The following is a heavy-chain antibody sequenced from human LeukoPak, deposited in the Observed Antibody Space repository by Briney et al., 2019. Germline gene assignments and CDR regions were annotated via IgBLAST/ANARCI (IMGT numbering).Heavy chain of an antibody. D-gene: IGHD5-18*01. V-gene: IGHV3-48*03. CDR2: ISRSRSTI. CDR1: VFTFSSYE. CDR3: VKVDT. J-gene: IGHJ4*02. Sequence: HPGGSLRLSCAACVFTFSSYEMNWVPQAPGKGLEWLSYISRSRSTIYYADSVKGRFTSSRDNAKNSRYLQMDSLSAEDTGVYYCVKVDTWGKGTMVTVSS.